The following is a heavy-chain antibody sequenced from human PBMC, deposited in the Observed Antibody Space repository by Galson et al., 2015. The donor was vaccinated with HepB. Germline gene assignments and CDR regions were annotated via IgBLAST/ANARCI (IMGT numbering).Heavy chain of an antibody. CDR2: ISSSSSTI. CDR3: ARDSIPSSVHYYYYYMDV. Sequence: SLRLSCAASGFTFSSYSMNWVRQAPGKGLEWVSYISSSSSTIYYADSVKGRFTISRDNAKNSLYLQMNSLRAEDTAVYYCARDSIPSSVHYYYYYMDVWGKGTTVTVSS. V-gene: IGHV3-48*01. D-gene: IGHD6-6*01. J-gene: IGHJ6*03. CDR1: GFTFSSYS.